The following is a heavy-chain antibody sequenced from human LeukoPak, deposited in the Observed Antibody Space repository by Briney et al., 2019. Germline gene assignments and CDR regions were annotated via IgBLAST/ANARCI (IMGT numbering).Heavy chain of an antibody. CDR3: AKRSRYTYGFWGGLDV. Sequence: GESLKISCKGSGYNFTNYWIAWVRQMPGKSLEWMGVIYPDDSETRYSPSLQRHVTISADKSISTAYLQWSSLKASDTAIYYCAKRSRYTYGFWGGLDVWGQGTTVTVSS. CDR1: GYNFTNYW. V-gene: IGHV5-51*01. D-gene: IGHD5-18*01. CDR2: IYPDDSET. J-gene: IGHJ6*02.